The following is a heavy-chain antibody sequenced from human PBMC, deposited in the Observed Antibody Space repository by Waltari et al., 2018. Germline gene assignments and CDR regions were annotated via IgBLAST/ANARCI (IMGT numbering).Heavy chain of an antibody. V-gene: IGHV2-5*01. D-gene: IGHD2-21*01. CDR2: IYWNDYK. CDR1: GFTRSTSGVG. CDR3: AHRAIAGAPYYFDY. J-gene: IGHJ4*02. Sequence: QITLKESGPTLAKPTQTLTLTCTVSGFTRSTSGVGVGWIRQPPGKALAWLARIYWNDYKRYSPSLKSRLTITKDTSKNHVVLTMTNMDPVDTATYSCAHRAIAGAPYYFDYWGQGTLVTVSS.